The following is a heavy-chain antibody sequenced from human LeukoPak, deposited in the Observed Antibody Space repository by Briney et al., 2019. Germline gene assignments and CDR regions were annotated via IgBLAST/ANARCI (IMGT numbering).Heavy chain of an antibody. CDR2: ISSSGSTI. Sequence: PGGSLRLSCAASGFTFSSYEMNWVRQAPGKGLEWVSYISSSGSTIYYEDSVKGRFTISRDNAKTSLYLQMNSLRAEDTAVYYCARDSQWLVRYWGQGTLVTVSS. V-gene: IGHV3-48*03. J-gene: IGHJ4*02. CDR3: ARDSQWLVRY. D-gene: IGHD6-19*01. CDR1: GFTFSSYE.